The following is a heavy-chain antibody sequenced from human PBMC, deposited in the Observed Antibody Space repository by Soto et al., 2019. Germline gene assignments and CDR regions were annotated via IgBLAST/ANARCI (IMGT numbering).Heavy chain of an antibody. CDR2: IYYSGST. V-gene: IGHV4-59*01. CDR1: VGSISSYY. Sequence: PSETLSLTCTVSVGSISSYYWSCIRQPPGEGLEWIGYIYYSGSTNYNPSLKSKGTISVDTSENQFSPKLSSVTAADTAVYYCARGGGRGIAARPYWGQGTLVTVS. D-gene: IGHD6-6*01. J-gene: IGHJ4*02. CDR3: ARGGGRGIAARPY.